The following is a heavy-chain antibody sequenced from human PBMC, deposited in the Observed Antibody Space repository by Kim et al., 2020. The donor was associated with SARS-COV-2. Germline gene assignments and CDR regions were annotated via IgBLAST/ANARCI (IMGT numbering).Heavy chain of an antibody. J-gene: IGHJ4*02. CDR3: ARGRRAMTTVTVTGDY. Sequence: SETLSLTCGVSGASLSNYYWSWIRQAPGKGLEWIGDVIHSGSTDYNPSLENRVTISVDTSKNQFSLKLRSVTAADAGVYYCARGRRAMTTVTVTGDYWGQGTLVTVSS. CDR1: GASLSNYY. D-gene: IGHD4-17*01. V-gene: IGHV4-34*12. CDR2: VIHSGST.